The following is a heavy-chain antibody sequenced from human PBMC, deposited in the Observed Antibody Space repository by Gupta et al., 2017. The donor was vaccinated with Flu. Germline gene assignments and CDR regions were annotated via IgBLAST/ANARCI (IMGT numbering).Heavy chain of an antibody. Sequence: QVQLLQSGAEVKKSGASVTVSCTASGYRFTANYIHWVRQAPGQGLEWMGWINPDSGSTSYAQKFQGRVTMTRDAAISTAYMEMTTITPDDTAVYYCARVPTGGTPETWGQGTLVTVSS. CDR2: INPDSGST. J-gene: IGHJ5*02. D-gene: IGHD1-14*01. CDR1: GYRFTANY. CDR3: ARVPTGGTPET. V-gene: IGHV1-2*02.